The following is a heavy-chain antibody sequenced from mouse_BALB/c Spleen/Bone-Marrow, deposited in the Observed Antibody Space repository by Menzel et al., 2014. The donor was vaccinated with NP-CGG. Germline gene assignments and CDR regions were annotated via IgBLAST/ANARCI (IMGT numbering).Heavy chain of an antibody. CDR2: IYPYNGGT. CDR3: ARGKFYYGNSVGLDY. J-gene: IGHJ2*01. V-gene: IGHV1S29*02. CDR1: GYTFTDYN. D-gene: IGHD2-1*01. Sequence: EVKLMESGPELVKPGASVKISCKASGYTFTDYNMHWVKQSHGKSLEWIGYIYPYNGGTGYNQKFKSKATLTVDNSSSTAYMELRSLTSEDSAVYYCARGKFYYGNSVGLDYWGQGTTLTVSS.